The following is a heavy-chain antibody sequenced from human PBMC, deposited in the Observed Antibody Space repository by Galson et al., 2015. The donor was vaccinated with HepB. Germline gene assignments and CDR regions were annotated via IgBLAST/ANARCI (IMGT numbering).Heavy chain of an antibody. CDR2: IYSSGST. D-gene: IGHD5-12*01. CDR1: GGPISTYY. CDR3: TRRVATAPRFYYDP. Sequence: SETLSLTCTVSGGPISTYYWTWIRQPPGKGLEWIGYIYSSGSTNYNPSLKSRVAMSLDTSQNQFSLGLSSVTAADAAVYYCTRRVATAPRFYYDPWGQGILVTVSP. V-gene: IGHV4-59*08. J-gene: IGHJ5*02.